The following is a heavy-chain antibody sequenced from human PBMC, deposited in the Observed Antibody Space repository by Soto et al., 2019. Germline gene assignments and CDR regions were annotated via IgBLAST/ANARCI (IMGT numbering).Heavy chain of an antibody. Sequence: GGSLRLSCAASGFTFSTYAMIWVRQAPGKGLEWVSVITGSGGSTYYADSVKGRFTISRDTSKNTLFLQMNSLRAEDTAVYYCAKDRYGEYGGIADWGQGTMVTVDS. CDR2: ITGSGGST. D-gene: IGHD4-17*01. CDR3: AKDRYGEYGGIAD. J-gene: IGHJ4*02. V-gene: IGHV3-23*01. CDR1: GFTFSTYA.